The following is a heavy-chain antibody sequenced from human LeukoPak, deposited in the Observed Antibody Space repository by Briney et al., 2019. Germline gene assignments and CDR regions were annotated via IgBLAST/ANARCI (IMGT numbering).Heavy chain of an antibody. J-gene: IGHJ4*02. CDR2: ITHSGST. D-gene: IGHD3-22*01. CDR1: GFTFSDYY. V-gene: IGHV4-34*01. CDR3: ARGPPQTYYDGSGYYYFDY. Sequence: GSLRLSCAASGFTFSDYYMSWLRQPPGKGLEWIGEITHSGSTNYNPSLRSRVTISTDTSKNQFSLKLSSVTAADTAVYYCARGPPQTYYDGSGYYYFDYWGQGTLVTVSS.